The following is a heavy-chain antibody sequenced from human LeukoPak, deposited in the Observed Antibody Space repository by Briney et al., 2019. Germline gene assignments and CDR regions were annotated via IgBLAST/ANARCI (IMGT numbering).Heavy chain of an antibody. CDR2: ISWDGQMS. D-gene: IGHD3-10*01. J-gene: IGHJ4*02. CDR3: AKLSGSGTFYAYLYS. V-gene: IGHV3-43*01. Sequence: PGGSLRLSCAAAGFKFEEFSMTWVREVRGKAPEWVSLISWDGQMSFYADSVRGRFTVTRDNSRDSVYLQLTGLTTEDTAFYYCAKLSGSGTFYAYLYSWGQGTLVTVSS. CDR1: GFKFEEFS.